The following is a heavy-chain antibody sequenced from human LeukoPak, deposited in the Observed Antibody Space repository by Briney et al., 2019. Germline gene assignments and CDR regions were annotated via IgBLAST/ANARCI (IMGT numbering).Heavy chain of an antibody. D-gene: IGHD1/OR15-1a*01. CDR3: ARHSEEHDYYYMGV. V-gene: IGHV5-51*01. Sequence: GESLKISCKGSGYSFTNYWIGWMRQMPGKGLEWMGIIYPGDSDTRYSPSFQGQVTMSADKSISTAYLQWSSLKAADTAMYYCARHSEEHDYYYMGVWGKGTTVTVSS. CDR2: IYPGDSDT. J-gene: IGHJ6*03. CDR1: GYSFTNYW.